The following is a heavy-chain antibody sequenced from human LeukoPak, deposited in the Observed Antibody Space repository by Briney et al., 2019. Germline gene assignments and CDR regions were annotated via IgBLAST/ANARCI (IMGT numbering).Heavy chain of an antibody. Sequence: SETLSLTCVVSGGSISSSWWSWVRQPPGKGLEWIGEISHSGTTNYNPSLKSRVTISVDKSRNQFSLKLRSVTAADTAVYYCAIHYYDSSGLEDYWGQGTLVTVSS. D-gene: IGHD3-22*01. J-gene: IGHJ4*02. CDR1: GGSISSSW. CDR3: AIHYYDSSGLEDY. CDR2: ISHSGTT. V-gene: IGHV4-4*02.